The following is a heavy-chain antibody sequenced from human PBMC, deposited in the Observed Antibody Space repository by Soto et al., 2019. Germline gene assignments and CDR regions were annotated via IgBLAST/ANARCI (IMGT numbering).Heavy chain of an antibody. J-gene: IGHJ4*02. V-gene: IGHV3-33*08. Sequence: GGSLRLSCAASGLTFSSYAMSWVRQAPGKGLEWVAVIWYDASKQFYAASVEGRFTISRDNSKAILYLQMNSLRAEDTAVYYCAAWAEGATEVHWGQGTLVTVSS. CDR3: AAWAEGATEVH. CDR1: GLTFSSYA. D-gene: IGHD2-15*01. CDR2: IWYDASKQ.